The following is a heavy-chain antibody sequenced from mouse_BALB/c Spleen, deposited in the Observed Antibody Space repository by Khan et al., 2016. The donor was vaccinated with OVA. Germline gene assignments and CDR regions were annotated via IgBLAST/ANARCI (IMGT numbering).Heavy chain of an antibody. V-gene: IGHV2-6-1*01. CDR1: GFSLTGYG. CDR2: IWSDGST. D-gene: IGHD2-10*01. Sequence: QVQLKESGPGLVAPSQSLSITCTVSGFSLTGYGVNWVRQPPGKGLEWLVVIWSDGSTTYNSALKSRLTVSKDNSKSQIFLKMNSLQTDDTAMYFCARQPYYHYNIMDYWGQGTSVTVSS. J-gene: IGHJ4*01. CDR3: ARQPYYHYNIMDY.